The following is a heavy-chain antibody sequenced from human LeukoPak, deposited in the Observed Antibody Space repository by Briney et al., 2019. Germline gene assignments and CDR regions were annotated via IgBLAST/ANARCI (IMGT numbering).Heavy chain of an antibody. D-gene: IGHD3-10*01. V-gene: IGHV3-23*01. J-gene: IGHJ4*02. CDR2: ISGSGGST. CDR3: AKGRKVRGVILYYFDY. CDR1: GFTFSSYA. Sequence: GGSLRLSCAASGFTFSSYAMHWVRQAPGKGLEWVSAISGSGGSTYYADSVKGRFTISRDNSKNTLYLQMNSLRAEDTAVYYCAKGRKVRGVILYYFDYWGQGTLVTVSS.